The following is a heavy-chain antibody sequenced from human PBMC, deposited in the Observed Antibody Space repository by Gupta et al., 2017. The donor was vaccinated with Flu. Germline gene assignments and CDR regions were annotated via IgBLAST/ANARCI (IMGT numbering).Heavy chain of an antibody. J-gene: IGHJ5*02. V-gene: IGHV4-34*01. CDR2: IRHSGST. Sequence: QVQLQQWGTGLLKPSETLSLTCAVDSGSFSGYYWSWIRQPPGRGLEWIGEIRHSGSTNYNPSLKSRVTISADPSKRHFSLTLSSVNAADTAVYYCAGYQLLYRFDPWGQGTLVTVSS. D-gene: IGHD2-2*02. CDR1: SGSFSGYY. CDR3: AGYQLLYRFDP.